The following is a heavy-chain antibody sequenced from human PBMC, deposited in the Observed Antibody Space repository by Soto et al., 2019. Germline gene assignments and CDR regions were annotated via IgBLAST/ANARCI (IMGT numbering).Heavy chain of an antibody. CDR1: GGSFTDYD. J-gene: IGHJ3*01. Sequence: QVQLRQWGAGLLKPSETLSLDCGVLGGSFTDYDWTWVRQSPGRGLEWIGEVSQSGRITYNPSLKRRFAIARDAAKNQFSLRMPSVTAADTALYYCAGYSSSFVAFEVWGHGTEVTVSS. CDR2: VSQSGRI. V-gene: IGHV4-34*01. CDR3: AGYSSSFVAFEV. D-gene: IGHD3-10*01.